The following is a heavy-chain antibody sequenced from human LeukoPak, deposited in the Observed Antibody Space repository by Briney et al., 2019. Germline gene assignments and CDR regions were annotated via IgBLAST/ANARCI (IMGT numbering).Heavy chain of an antibody. CDR3: ARVKDPGGYYCYYYMDV. Sequence: PSETLSLTCAVYGGSFSGYYWSWIRQPPGKGLEWIGEINHSGSTNYNPSLKSRVAISVDTSKNQFSLKLSSVTAADTAMYYCARVKDPGGYYCYYYMDVWGKGTTVTVSS. CDR2: INHSGST. V-gene: IGHV4-34*01. J-gene: IGHJ6*03. CDR1: GGSFSGYY. D-gene: IGHD3-16*01.